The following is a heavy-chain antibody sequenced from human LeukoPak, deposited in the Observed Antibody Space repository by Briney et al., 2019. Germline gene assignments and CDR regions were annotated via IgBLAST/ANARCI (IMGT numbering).Heavy chain of an antibody. V-gene: IGHV1-69*05. CDR2: IIPIFGTA. D-gene: IGHD4-11*01. CDR3: ASGGNDYSEWFDP. CDR1: GGTFSSYA. Sequence: SVKVSCKASGGTFSSYAISWVRQAPGQGLEWMGGIIPIFGTANYAQKFQGRVTITTDESTSTAYMELSSLRSEDTAVYYCASGGNDYSEWFDPWGQGTLVTVSS. J-gene: IGHJ5*02.